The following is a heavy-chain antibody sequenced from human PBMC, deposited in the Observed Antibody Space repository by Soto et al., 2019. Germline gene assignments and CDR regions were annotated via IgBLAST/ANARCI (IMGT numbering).Heavy chain of an antibody. CDR1: GFTFTSSA. V-gene: IGHV1-58*02. CDR3: AAEKYYYDSSAYYIAPPYYYYGMYV. D-gene: IGHD3-22*01. Sequence: AVKVSCKASGFTFTSSAMQGVRQARGQGLEWIGWIVVGSGNTNYAQKFQERVTITRDMSTSTAYMELSSLRSEDTAVYYCAAEKYYYDSSAYYIAPPYYYYGMYVWGQ. J-gene: IGHJ6*02. CDR2: IVVGSGNT.